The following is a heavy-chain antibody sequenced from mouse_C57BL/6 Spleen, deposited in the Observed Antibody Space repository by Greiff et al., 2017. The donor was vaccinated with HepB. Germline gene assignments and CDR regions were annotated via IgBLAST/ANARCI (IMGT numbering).Heavy chain of an antibody. CDR3: AREAYYGSSSYAMDY. Sequence: EVKLMESGPGMVKPSQSLSLTCTVTGYSITSGYDWHWIRHFPGNKLEWMGYISYSGSTNYNPSLKSRISITHDTSKNHFFLKLNSVTTEDTATYYCAREAYYGSSSYAMDYWGQGTSVTVSS. CDR2: ISYSGST. J-gene: IGHJ4*01. CDR1: GYSITSGYD. D-gene: IGHD1-1*01. V-gene: IGHV3-1*01.